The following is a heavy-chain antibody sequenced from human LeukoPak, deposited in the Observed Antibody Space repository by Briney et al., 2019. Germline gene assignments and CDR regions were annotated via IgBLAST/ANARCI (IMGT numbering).Heavy chain of an antibody. CDR1: GFTFSSYS. CDR2: ISSSSSYI. J-gene: IGHJ6*03. Sequence: GGSLRLSCAASGFTFSSYSMNWVRQAPGKGLECVSSISSSSSYIYYADSVKGRFTISRDNAKNSLYLQINSLRAEDTAVYYCARVPPDYYYYYMDVWGKGTTVTISS. CDR3: ARVPPDYYYYYMDV. V-gene: IGHV3-21*01.